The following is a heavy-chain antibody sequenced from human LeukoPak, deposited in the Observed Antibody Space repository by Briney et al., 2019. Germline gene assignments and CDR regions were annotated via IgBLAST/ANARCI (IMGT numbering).Heavy chain of an antibody. Sequence: SETLSLTCTVSGYSISSGYYWGWIRQPPGKGLEWIGSIYHSGRTFYNPSLKSRVTISVDTSKNQFSLKLSSVTAADTAVYYCARRYNWGAFDIWGQGTMVTVSS. CDR2: IYHSGRT. V-gene: IGHV4-38-2*02. CDR3: ARRYNWGAFDI. D-gene: IGHD1-20*01. J-gene: IGHJ3*02. CDR1: GYSISSGYY.